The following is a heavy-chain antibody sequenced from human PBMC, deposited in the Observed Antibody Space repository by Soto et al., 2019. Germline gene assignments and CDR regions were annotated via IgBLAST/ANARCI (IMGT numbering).Heavy chain of an antibody. V-gene: IGHV3-66*01. D-gene: IGHD3-22*01. CDR2: IYADGTT. CDR3: ARDRYFFDTTGYYDGLDL. Sequence: EVQLVESGGGLVQPGGSLRLSCAVSGFTVNTNYMTWVRQAPGKGLEWVSNIYADGTTYYADSVKGRFTVSRDNSKNTLDLQMNSLRAEDTAVFYCARDRYFFDTTGYYDGLDLWGQGTMVTVSS. CDR1: GFTVNTNY. J-gene: IGHJ3*01.